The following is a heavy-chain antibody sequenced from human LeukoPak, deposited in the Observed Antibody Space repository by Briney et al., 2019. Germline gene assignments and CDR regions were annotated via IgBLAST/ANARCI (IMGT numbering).Heavy chain of an antibody. V-gene: IGHV3-53*01. Sequence: GGSLRLSCAASGITVNTNYMSWVRQAPGKGLEWVSNVFSDGRTFYADSVKSRFTISRDSSKNSIFLQTNSLRAEDTAVYYCARGDFDYWGQGTLVTVSS. CDR3: ARGDFDY. J-gene: IGHJ4*02. CDR1: GITVNTNY. CDR2: VFSDGRT.